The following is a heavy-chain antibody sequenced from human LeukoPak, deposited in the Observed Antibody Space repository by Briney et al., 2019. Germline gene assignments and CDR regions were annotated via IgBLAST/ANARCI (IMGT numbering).Heavy chain of an antibody. CDR1: GGTFSSYA. V-gene: IGHV1-69*05. Sequence: ASVKVSCKASGGTFSSYAIIWVRQAPGQGLEWMGGIIPIFGTANYAQKFQGRVTITTDESTSTAYMELSSLRSEDTAVYYCAINGGNIVVVPAAPGWFDPWGQGTLVTVSS. CDR3: AINGGNIVVVPAAPGWFDP. J-gene: IGHJ5*02. CDR2: IIPIFGTA. D-gene: IGHD2-2*01.